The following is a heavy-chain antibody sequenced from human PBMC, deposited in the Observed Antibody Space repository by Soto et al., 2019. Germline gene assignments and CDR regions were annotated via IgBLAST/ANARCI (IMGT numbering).Heavy chain of an antibody. Sequence: GGSLRLSCAASGFTFSEYAMTWVRQAPGKGLEWVSVIGGADSNIYYADSVEGRFTVSRDDSKNTLYLRMDSLRVEDTAVYYCATPGVGYRGDYYYGMDVWGQGTTVTVSS. V-gene: IGHV3-23*01. J-gene: IGHJ6*02. D-gene: IGHD5-12*01. CDR3: ATPGVGYRGDYYYGMDV. CDR1: GFTFSEYA. CDR2: IGGADSNI.